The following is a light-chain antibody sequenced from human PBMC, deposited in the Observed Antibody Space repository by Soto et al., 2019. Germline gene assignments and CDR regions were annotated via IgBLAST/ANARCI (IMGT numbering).Light chain of an antibody. Sequence: QAVVTQEPSLTVSPGGTVTLTCGSSTGAVTSGHYPYWFQQKPGQAPRTLIYDTSNKHSWTPARFSGSLLGGKAALTLSGAQPEDEAEYYCLLSYSGAGGVFGGGTKFTVL. CDR3: LLSYSGAGGV. J-gene: IGLJ2*01. CDR1: TGAVTSGHY. CDR2: DTS. V-gene: IGLV7-46*01.